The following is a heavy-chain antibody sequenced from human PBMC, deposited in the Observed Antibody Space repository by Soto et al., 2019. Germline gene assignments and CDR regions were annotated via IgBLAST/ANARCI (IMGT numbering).Heavy chain of an antibody. CDR3: ARGGEVGVAGSAAFDM. Sequence: VQLVQSGAEVKKPGASVKISCTASGYTVTTHYMHWVRQAPGRGLEWMGAINPGSGAAKYTQTFQARVTMTRDTSTNTVYMEMSALRSEDTAVFYCARGGEVGVAGSAAFDMWGQGTMVTVSS. V-gene: IGHV1-46*01. CDR1: GYTVTTHY. D-gene: IGHD3-3*01. J-gene: IGHJ3*02. CDR2: INPGSGAA.